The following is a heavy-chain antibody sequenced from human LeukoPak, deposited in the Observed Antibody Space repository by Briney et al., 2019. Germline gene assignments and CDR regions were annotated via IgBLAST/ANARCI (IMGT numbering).Heavy chain of an antibody. Sequence: GGSLRLSCAASGFTFSSYWMSWVRQAPGKGLEWVANIKQDGSEKYYVDSVKGQFTISRDNAKNSLYLQMNSLRAEDTAVYYCARVYYDILTGSYGMDVWGQGTTVTVSS. V-gene: IGHV3-7*04. CDR1: GFTFSSYW. J-gene: IGHJ6*02. D-gene: IGHD3-9*01. CDR2: IKQDGSEK. CDR3: ARVYYDILTGSYGMDV.